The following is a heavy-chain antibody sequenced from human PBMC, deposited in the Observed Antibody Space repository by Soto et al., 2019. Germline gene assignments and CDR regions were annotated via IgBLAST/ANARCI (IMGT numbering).Heavy chain of an antibody. CDR2: IHYTGNT. CDR1: SGSISSYY. J-gene: IGHJ5*02. D-gene: IGHD3-9*01. V-gene: IGHV4-59*01. Sequence: PSETLSLTCTVSSGSISSYYWSWIRQPPGKGLEWIGYIHYTGNTNSNPSLKGRVTLSIDPSWNQFSLKLRSVTAADTAVYYCGAGDYLTGFSYREIKWFDPWGQGTLVTVSS. CDR3: GAGDYLTGFSYREIKWFDP.